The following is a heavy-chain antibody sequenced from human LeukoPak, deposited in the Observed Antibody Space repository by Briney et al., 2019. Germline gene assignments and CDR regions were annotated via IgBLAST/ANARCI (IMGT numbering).Heavy chain of an antibody. CDR1: GGTFSSYA. CDR3: AKESDRSYSGYFYFNY. J-gene: IGHJ4*02. Sequence: SVKVSCKASGGTFSSYAISWVRQAPGQGLEWMGGIIPIFGTANYAQKFQGRVTITADESTSTAYMELSSLRSEDTAVYYCAKESDRSYSGYFYFNYWGQGTLVTVSS. V-gene: IGHV1-69*13. CDR2: IIPIFGTA. D-gene: IGHD5-12*01.